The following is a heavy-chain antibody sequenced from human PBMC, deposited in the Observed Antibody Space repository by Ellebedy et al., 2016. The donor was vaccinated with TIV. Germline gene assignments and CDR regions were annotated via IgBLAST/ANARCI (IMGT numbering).Heavy chain of an antibody. CDR1: GFTFSSYS. V-gene: IGHV3-48*04. CDR3: ARGRHYSGSRGPST. Sequence: GESLKISCAASGFTFSSYSMDWVRQAPGKGPEWVSFITSDSSTIYYADSVKGRFTISRDNAKNSLYLQVNSLRTEDTAVYYCARGRHYSGSRGPSTWGQGTLVTVSS. J-gene: IGHJ5*02. CDR2: ITSDSSTI. D-gene: IGHD3-10*01.